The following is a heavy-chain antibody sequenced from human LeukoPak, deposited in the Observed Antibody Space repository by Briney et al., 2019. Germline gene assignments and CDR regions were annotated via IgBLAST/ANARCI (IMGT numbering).Heavy chain of an antibody. Sequence: SETLSLTCAVYGGSFSGYYWSWIRQPPGKGLECIGEINHSGSTNYNPSLKSRVTISVDTSKNQFSLKLSSVTAADTAVYYCARGQLATGYYYYYYGVHVWGQGTTVTVSS. CDR3: ARGQLATGYYYYYYGVHV. CDR2: INHSGST. D-gene: IGHD1-26*01. J-gene: IGHJ6*02. CDR1: GGSFSGYY. V-gene: IGHV4-34*01.